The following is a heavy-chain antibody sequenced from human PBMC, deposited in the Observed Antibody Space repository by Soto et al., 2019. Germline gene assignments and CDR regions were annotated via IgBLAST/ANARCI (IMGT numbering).Heavy chain of an antibody. D-gene: IGHD3-10*01. CDR3: ASTMVRGVEYYYYYYGMDV. Sequence: EVQLVESGGGLVKPGGSLRLSCAASGFTFSSYSMNWVRQAPGKGLEWVSSISSSSSYIYYADSVKGRFTISRDNAKNSLYLQMNSLRAEDTAVYYCASTMVRGVEYYYYYYGMDVWGQGTTVTVSS. V-gene: IGHV3-21*01. CDR2: ISSSSSYI. CDR1: GFTFSSYS. J-gene: IGHJ6*02.